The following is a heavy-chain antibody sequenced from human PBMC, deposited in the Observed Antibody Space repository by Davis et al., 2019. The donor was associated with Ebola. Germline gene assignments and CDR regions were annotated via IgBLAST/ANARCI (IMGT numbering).Heavy chain of an antibody. CDR3: ARGLWEEFDQ. J-gene: IGHJ4*02. D-gene: IGHD1-26*01. Sequence: GGSLRLSCVASGFTLSNDAMSWVRQAPGKGLEWVSGLSGSGAMTYYADSVRGRFTISRDNSKNTLLLQMYSLRVEDTAVYYCARGLWEEFDQWGQGTPVTVSS. V-gene: IGHV3-23*01. CDR2: LSGSGAMT. CDR1: GFTLSNDA.